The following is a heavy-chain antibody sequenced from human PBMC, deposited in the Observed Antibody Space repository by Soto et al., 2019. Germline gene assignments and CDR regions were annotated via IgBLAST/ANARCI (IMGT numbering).Heavy chain of an antibody. V-gene: IGHV1-3*01. D-gene: IGHD5-18*01. CDR2: INPGNGNT. J-gene: IGHJ4*02. CDR1: GYTLTSYG. Sequence: ASVKVSCKASGYTLTSYGINWVRQAPGRGLEWMGWINPGNGNTNYAQKFQGRVTITADESTSTAYMELSSLRSEDTAVYYCARSGIQLWVLFDYWGQGTLVTVSS. CDR3: ARSGIQLWVLFDY.